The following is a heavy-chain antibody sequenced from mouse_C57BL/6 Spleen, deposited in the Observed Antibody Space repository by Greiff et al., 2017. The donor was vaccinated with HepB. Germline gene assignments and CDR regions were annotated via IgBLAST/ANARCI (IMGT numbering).Heavy chain of an antibody. CDR2: IYPGSGST. CDR3: ARDITTVVAEGYYFDY. J-gene: IGHJ2*01. D-gene: IGHD1-1*01. V-gene: IGHV1-55*01. Sequence: QVQLQQSGAELVKPGASVKMSCKASGYTFTSYWITWVKQRPGQGLEWIGDIYPGSGSTNYNEKFKSKATLTVDTSSSTAYMQLSSLTSEDSAVYYCARDITTVVAEGYYFDYWGQGTTLTVSS. CDR1: GYTFTSYW.